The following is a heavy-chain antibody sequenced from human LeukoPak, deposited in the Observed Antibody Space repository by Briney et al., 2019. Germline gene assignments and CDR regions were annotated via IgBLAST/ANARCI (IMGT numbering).Heavy chain of an antibody. Sequence: PSETLSLTCAVYGGSFSGYYWSWLRQPPGKGLEWIGEINHSGSTNYNPSLKSRVTISVDTSKNQFSLKLSSVTAADTAVYYCARARRSSIAGRPRDFDYWGQGTLVTVSS. CDR2: INHSGST. CDR3: ARARRSSIAGRPRDFDY. J-gene: IGHJ4*02. D-gene: IGHD6-6*01. CDR1: GGSFSGYY. V-gene: IGHV4-34*01.